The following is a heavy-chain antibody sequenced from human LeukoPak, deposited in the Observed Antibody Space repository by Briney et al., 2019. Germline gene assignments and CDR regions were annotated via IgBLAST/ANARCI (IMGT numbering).Heavy chain of an antibody. CDR1: GGSISTSY. CDR3: ARDRDGNNWFDS. D-gene: IGHD1-26*01. J-gene: IGHJ5*01. V-gene: IGHV4-59*01. CDR2: IYYSGST. Sequence: SETLSLTCTVSGGSISTSYWSWIRQPPGKGLEWIGYIYYSGSTNYNPSLKSRVTISVDMSKNQFSLKLSSVTAADTAVYHCARDRDGNNWFDSCGQGTLVTVSS.